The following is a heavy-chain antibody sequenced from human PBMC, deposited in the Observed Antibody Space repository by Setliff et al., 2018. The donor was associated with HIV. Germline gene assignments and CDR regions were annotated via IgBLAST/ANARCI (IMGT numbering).Heavy chain of an antibody. D-gene: IGHD2-2*01. J-gene: IGHJ5*02. Sequence: ASVKVSCKASGYTFTSHAMHWVRQAPGQKLHWVGWINVGNGNTKYSHKFQDRVTITRDTSATTVYMELSSLTSEDTAVYYCARGGAREYQLLYNYFDPWGQGTLVTVSS. CDR2: INVGNGNT. CDR3: ARGGAREYQLLYNYFDP. V-gene: IGHV1-3*01. CDR1: GYTFTSHA.